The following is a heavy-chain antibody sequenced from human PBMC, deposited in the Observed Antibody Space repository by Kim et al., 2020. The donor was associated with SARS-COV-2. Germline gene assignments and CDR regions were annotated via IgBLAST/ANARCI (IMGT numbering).Heavy chain of an antibody. V-gene: IGHV3-15*01. CDR3: TADAAQY. Sequence: TRHYAAPVKGRFTISRDDSKNTLYLQMNSLKTEDTAVYYCTADAAQYWGQGTLVTLSS. J-gene: IGHJ1*01. CDR2: TR.